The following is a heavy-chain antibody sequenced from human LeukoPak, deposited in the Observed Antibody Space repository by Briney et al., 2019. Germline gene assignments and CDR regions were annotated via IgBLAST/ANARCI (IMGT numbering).Heavy chain of an antibody. Sequence: SEALSLTCTVSGGSISSYYWSWIRQPPGKGLEWIGYIYYSGSTNYNPSLKSRVTISVDTSKNQFSLKLSSVTAADTAVYYCARGLGYSYPVHLAGWGQGTLVTVSS. CDR2: IYYSGST. CDR1: GGSISSYY. J-gene: IGHJ4*02. CDR3: ARGLGYSYPVHLAG. D-gene: IGHD5-18*01. V-gene: IGHV4-59*01.